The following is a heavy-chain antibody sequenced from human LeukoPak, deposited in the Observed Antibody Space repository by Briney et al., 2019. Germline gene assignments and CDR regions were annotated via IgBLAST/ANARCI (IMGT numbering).Heavy chain of an antibody. Sequence: PGGSLRLSCAASGFTFNNYNMNWVRQAPGKALEWVSSITCSSTYIIYADSVKGRFTITRDNAKNSLYLQMNSLGPEDTAVYYCARDPYSGNYGNYYYYYMDVWGKGTTVTISS. CDR1: GFTFNNYN. V-gene: IGHV3-21*04. D-gene: IGHD1-26*01. CDR3: ARDPYSGNYGNYYYYYMDV. CDR2: ITCSSTYI. J-gene: IGHJ6*03.